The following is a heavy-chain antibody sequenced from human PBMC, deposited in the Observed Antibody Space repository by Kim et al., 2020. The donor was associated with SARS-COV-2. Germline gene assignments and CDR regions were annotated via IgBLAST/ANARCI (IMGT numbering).Heavy chain of an antibody. J-gene: IGHJ5*02. Sequence: SETLSLTCAVYGGSFSGYYWSWIRQPPGKGLEWIGEINHSGSTNYNPSLKSRVTISVDTSKNQFSLKLSSVTAADTAVYYCARPRYCSSTSCYNWFDPWGQGTLVTVSS. D-gene: IGHD2-2*01. CDR3: ARPRYCSSTSCYNWFDP. CDR1: GGSFSGYY. CDR2: INHSGST. V-gene: IGHV4-34*01.